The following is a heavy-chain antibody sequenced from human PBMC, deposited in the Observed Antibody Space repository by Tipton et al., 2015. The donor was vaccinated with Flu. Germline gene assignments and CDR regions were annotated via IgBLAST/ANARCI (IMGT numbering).Heavy chain of an antibody. CDR3: ARLSFYDVDLKNFYFED. CDR2: IHHSGIT. D-gene: IGHD3-10*02. Sequence: TLSLTCSVSGGPLSNYFWSWIRQSPRKGLEWIGYIHHSGITSYNPSLKSRVSISVDTSKNQFSLKQTSATAADTAIYYCARLSFYDVDLKNFYFEDWGQGTLVTVSS. V-gene: IGHV4-59*08. J-gene: IGHJ4*02. CDR1: GGPLSNYF.